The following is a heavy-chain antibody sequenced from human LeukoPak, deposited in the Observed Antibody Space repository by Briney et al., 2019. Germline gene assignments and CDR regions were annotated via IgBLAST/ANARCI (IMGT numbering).Heavy chain of an antibody. CDR3: ARGAYCSSTSCYVDWFDP. CDR1: GYTFTDYY. D-gene: IGHD2-2*01. CDR2: ISPNSGAT. Sequence: GASVKVSCKASGYTFTDYYVHWVRLVPGQGLEWMGRISPNSGATNYAEKFRGRVTMARDTSINTVYMEMSSLRSDDTAVYYCARGAYCSSTSCYVDWFDPWGQGTLVTVSS. J-gene: IGHJ5*02. V-gene: IGHV1-2*06.